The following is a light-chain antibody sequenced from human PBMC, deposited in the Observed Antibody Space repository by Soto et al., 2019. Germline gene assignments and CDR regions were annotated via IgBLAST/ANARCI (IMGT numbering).Light chain of an antibody. V-gene: IGKV3-20*01. CDR3: QQYGSSST. CDR1: QTVSSNY. J-gene: IGKJ5*01. Sequence: EIIFTQSPDTLSLSPLERSTLSCRASQTVSSNYLAWGQQRPGQAPRLLIYGASTRAAGIPDRFSGSGSGTDFTLTISRLEPEDFAVYYCQQYGSSSTFGQGTRLEIK. CDR2: GAS.